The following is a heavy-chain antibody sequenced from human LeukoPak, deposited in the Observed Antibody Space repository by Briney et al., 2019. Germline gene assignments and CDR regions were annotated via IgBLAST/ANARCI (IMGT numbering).Heavy chain of an antibody. CDR1: GGSISSYY. V-gene: IGHV4-59*08. J-gene: IGHJ6*03. CDR2: IYYSGST. D-gene: IGHD5-18*01. CDR3: ARRGYSYEDVYYYYYMDV. Sequence: PSETLSLTCTVSGGSISSYYWSWIRQPPAQGLEWIGYIYYSGSTNYNPSLKSRVTISVDTSKNQFSLKLSSVTAADTAVYYCARRGYSYEDVYYYYYMDVWGKGTTVTVSS.